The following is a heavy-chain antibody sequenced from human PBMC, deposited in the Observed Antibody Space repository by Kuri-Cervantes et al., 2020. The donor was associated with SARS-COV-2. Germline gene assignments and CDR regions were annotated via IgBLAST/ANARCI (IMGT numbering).Heavy chain of an antibody. Sequence: GSLRLSCTVSGDSISSYYWSWIRQPPGKGLEWIGYIYYSGSTKYNPSLKSRVTISLNTSKNQFSLKLSSVTAADTAVYYCARGGGYDYPHNRGQGTLVTVSS. D-gene: IGHD3-16*01. CDR2: IYYSGST. CDR1: GDSISSYY. J-gene: IGHJ4*02. CDR3: ARGGGYDYPHN. V-gene: IGHV4-59*01.